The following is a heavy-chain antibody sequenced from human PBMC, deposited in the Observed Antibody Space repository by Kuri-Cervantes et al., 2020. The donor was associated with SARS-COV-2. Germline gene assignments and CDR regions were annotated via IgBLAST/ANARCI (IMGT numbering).Heavy chain of an antibody. Sequence: GESLKISCAASGFTFSSYGMHWVRQAPGKGLEWVAVIWYDGSNKYYADSVKGRFTISRDNSKNTVYVQMNSLRPEDTGVYYCATALTTVAPFDSWGPGTLVTVSS. V-gene: IGHV3-33*03. CDR2: IWYDGSNK. CDR1: GFTFSSYG. J-gene: IGHJ4*02. D-gene: IGHD4-23*01. CDR3: ATALTTVAPFDS.